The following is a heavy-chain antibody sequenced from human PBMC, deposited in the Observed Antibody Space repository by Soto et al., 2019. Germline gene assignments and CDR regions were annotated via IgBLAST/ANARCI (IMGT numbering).Heavy chain of an antibody. D-gene: IGHD3-16*02. CDR1: GFKFSNYW. V-gene: IGHV3-7*03. Sequence: GGALRLCCEASGFKFSNYWMSWVRQAPGKGLEWVGNIKHDTSEAHYADSVKGRFTITRDNIKNFLFLQMNGLRADDTASYYCARDGLLFSGPYRPSRFDYWGLGTLVTVPS. CDR3: ARDGLLFSGPYRPSRFDY. J-gene: IGHJ4*02. CDR2: IKHDTSEA.